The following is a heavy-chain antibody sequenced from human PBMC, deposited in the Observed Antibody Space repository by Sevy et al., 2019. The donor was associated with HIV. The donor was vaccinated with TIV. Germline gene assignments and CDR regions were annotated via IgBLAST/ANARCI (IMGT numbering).Heavy chain of an antibody. Sequence: SETLSLTCAVSGYSISSGYYWGWIRQPPGKGLEWIGSIFESGSTYYNPSLKSRVTISVDTSKNQFSLNLSSVTAADTAVYYSARHVWELLEDDGFDIWGQGTMVTVSS. J-gene: IGHJ3*02. CDR2: IFESGST. CDR3: ARHVWELLEDDGFDI. V-gene: IGHV4-38-2*01. D-gene: IGHD1-26*01. CDR1: GYSISSGYY.